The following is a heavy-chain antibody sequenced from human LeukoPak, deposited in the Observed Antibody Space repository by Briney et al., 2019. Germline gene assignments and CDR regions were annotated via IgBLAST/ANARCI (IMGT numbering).Heavy chain of an antibody. CDR3: ARDSQAAGIGSWFDP. Sequence: GGSLRLSCAASGFTFSSYSMNWVRQAPGKGLEWVSSISSSSSYIYYADSVKGRFTISRDNAKNSLYLQMNSLRAEDTAVYYCARDSQAAGIGSWFDPWGQGTLVTVSS. V-gene: IGHV3-21*01. CDR1: GFTFSSYS. J-gene: IGHJ5*02. D-gene: IGHD6-13*01. CDR2: ISSSSSYI.